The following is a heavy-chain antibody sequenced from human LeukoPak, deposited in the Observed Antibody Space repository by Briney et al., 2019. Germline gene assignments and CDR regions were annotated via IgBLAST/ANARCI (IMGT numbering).Heavy chain of an antibody. CDR2: IKQDGSEN. V-gene: IGHV3-7*01. Sequence: GRTLRLSCAGSGFFFSSYWMTWVRQAPGKGLEWVANIKQDGSENYYVDSVKGRFTISRDNAKNSLYLQMKSLRAEDTAFYYCARHLRFGGPDYWGRGTLVTVSS. J-gene: IGHJ4*02. CDR3: ARHLRFGGPDY. D-gene: IGHD3-16*01. CDR1: GFFFSSYW.